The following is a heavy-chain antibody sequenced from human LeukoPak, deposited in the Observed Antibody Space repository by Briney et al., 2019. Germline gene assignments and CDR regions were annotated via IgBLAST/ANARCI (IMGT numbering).Heavy chain of an antibody. Sequence: PGGSLRLSCAASGYTFSSFSINWVRQAPGKGLEWVSSISVSSNYIYYSDSVRGRFSISRDDATDSLYLQMSSLRAEDTAVYYCAKDAERGFDYSNSLNYWGQGTLVTVSS. J-gene: IGHJ4*02. CDR3: AKDAERGFDYSNSLNY. D-gene: IGHD4-11*01. CDR2: ISVSSNYI. V-gene: IGHV3-21*01. CDR1: GYTFSSFS.